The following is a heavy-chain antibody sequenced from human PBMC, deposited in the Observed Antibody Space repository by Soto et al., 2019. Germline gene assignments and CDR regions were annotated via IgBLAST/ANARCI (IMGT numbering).Heavy chain of an antibody. Sequence: GGSLRLSCAASGFTFSGYAMSWVRQAPGKGLEWVSAISGSGGSTYYADSVKGRLTISRDNSKNTLYLQMNSLRAEDTAVYYCAKRLDGGSYYGPVDYWGQGTLVTVSS. CDR2: ISGSGGST. D-gene: IGHD1-26*01. CDR3: AKRLDGGSYYGPVDY. V-gene: IGHV3-23*01. CDR1: GFTFSGYA. J-gene: IGHJ4*02.